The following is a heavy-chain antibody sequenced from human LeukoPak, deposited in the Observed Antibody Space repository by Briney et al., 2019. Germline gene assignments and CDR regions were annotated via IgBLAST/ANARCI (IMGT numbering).Heavy chain of an antibody. J-gene: IGHJ4*02. V-gene: IGHV3-23*01. D-gene: IGHD6-19*01. CDR1: GFTVSSNY. CDR2: ISGSGGST. CDR3: AREADSSGWYSDY. Sequence: GGSLRLSCAASGFTVSSNYMSWVRQAPGKGLEWVSSISGSGGSTYNADSVKGRFTISRDNSKNTLYLQMNSLRAEDTALYYCAREADSSGWYSDYWGSGTLVTVSS.